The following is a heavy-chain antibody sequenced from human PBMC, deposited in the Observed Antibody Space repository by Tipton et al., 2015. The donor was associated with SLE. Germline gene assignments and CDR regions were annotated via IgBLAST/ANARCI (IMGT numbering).Heavy chain of an antibody. D-gene: IGHD5-12*01. J-gene: IGHJ4*02. CDR1: GGSISSHY. V-gene: IGHV4-59*11. Sequence: LRLSCTVSGGSISSHYWSWIRQPPGKGLEWIGYIYFTGSTNYNPSLKSRVTISVDTSKNQFSLKLSSVTAADTDVYYCARGGYKNLSFDYWGQGTLVTVSS. CDR3: ARGGYKNLSFDY. CDR2: IYFTGST.